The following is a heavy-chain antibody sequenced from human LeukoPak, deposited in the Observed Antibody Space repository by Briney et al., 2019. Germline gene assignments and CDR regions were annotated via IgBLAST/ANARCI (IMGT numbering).Heavy chain of an antibody. Sequence: GGSLRLSCTVSGFTVSSNSMNWVRQAPGKGLEWVSYITGSSTTIYYADSVKGRFTISRDNAKNSLYLQMSSLRAEDTAVYYCAREPTYSSSWYTNCDYWGQGILVTVSS. D-gene: IGHD6-13*01. V-gene: IGHV3-48*01. CDR1: GFTVSSNS. CDR2: ITGSSTTI. J-gene: IGHJ4*02. CDR3: AREPTYSSSWYTNCDY.